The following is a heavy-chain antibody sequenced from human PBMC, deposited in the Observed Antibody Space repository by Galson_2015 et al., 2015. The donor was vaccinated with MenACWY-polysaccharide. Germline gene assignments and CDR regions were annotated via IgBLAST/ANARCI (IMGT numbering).Heavy chain of an antibody. D-gene: IGHD6-13*01. V-gene: IGHV3-30*02. J-gene: IGHJ4*02. CDR1: GFNFGGNG. CDR3: ARNPSRLDIAAASH. CDR2: IRNDGRK. Sequence: SGFNFGGNGLHWVRQAPGKGLEWVALIRNDGRKHYPDAVKGRFTISRDNSKNTLYLQMNSLRPEDTAVYYCARNPSRLDIAAASHWGQGALVSVSS.